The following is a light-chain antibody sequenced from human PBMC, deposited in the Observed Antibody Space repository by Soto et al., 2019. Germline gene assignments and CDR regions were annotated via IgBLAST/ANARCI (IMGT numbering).Light chain of an antibody. J-gene: IGKJ1*01. Sequence: EIVLTQSPGTLSLSQGERATLSCRASQSVSNSYLAWYQQQPGQAPRLLIYAASTRATGVPDRFSGSASGTDFTLTISRLEPEDFAVYFCQQYGSSPGTFGQGTKVDVK. CDR3: QQYGSSPGT. V-gene: IGKV3-20*01. CDR1: QSVSNSY. CDR2: AAS.